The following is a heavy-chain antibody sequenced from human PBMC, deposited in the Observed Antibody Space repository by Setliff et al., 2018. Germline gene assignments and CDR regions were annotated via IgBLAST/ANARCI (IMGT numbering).Heavy chain of an antibody. D-gene: IGHD1-1*01. CDR3: ARTTGSTHNWLDP. CDR1: GDSISRGSYH. V-gene: IGHV4-61*02. CDR2: IHRSGST. J-gene: IGHJ5*02. Sequence: PSDTLSLTCTVSGDSISRGSYHWSWLRKPAGKGLEWIGRIHRSGSTNYNPSLKSRVTISVDTSKNQFSLKVSSVTAADTAVYYCARTTGSTHNWLDPWGPGTLVTVSS.